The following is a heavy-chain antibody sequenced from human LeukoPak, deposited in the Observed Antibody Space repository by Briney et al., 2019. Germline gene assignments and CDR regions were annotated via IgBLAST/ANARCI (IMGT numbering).Heavy chain of an antibody. J-gene: IGHJ5*02. V-gene: IGHV1-2*02. CDR1: GYTFTGYY. Sequence: ASVKVSCKASGYTFTGYYMHWVRQAPGQGLEWMGWINPNSGGTNYAQKFQGRVTMTRDTSISTAYMELSRLRSDDTAVYYCARASTMVRGVIRNNWFDPWGQGTLVTVSS. D-gene: IGHD3-10*01. CDR2: INPNSGGT. CDR3: ARASTMVRGVIRNNWFDP.